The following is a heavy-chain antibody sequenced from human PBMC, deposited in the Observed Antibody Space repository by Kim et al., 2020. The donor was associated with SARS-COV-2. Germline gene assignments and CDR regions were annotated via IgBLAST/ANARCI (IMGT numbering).Heavy chain of an antibody. D-gene: IGHD1-26*01. Sequence: HPSHSSPVTISVDTSKTQFSLKLSSVTAADTAVYYCARVIYSGSWGMDSWGQGTLVTVSS. CDR3: ARVIYSGSWGMDS. J-gene: IGHJ4*02. V-gene: IGHV4-59*01.